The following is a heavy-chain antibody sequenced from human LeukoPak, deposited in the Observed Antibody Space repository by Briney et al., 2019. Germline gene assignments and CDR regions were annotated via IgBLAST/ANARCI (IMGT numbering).Heavy chain of an antibody. D-gene: IGHD5-18*01. CDR1: GGSISSSSSY. CDR3: ARQVEETGMVTAFDY. CDR2: IYYGGTT. Sequence: PSETLSLTCTVSGGSISSSSSYWGWIRQPPGEGLEWIGNIYYGGTTYYNPSLKSRVTISINTSKNQFSLKLSSVTAADTAVYYCARQVEETGMVTAFDYWGQGTLVIVSS. V-gene: IGHV4-39*01. J-gene: IGHJ4*02.